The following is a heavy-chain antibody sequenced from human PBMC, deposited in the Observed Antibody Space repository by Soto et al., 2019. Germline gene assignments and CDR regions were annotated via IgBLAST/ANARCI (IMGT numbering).Heavy chain of an antibody. J-gene: IGHJ6*02. CDR2: IKSKTDGGTT. CDR1: GFTFSNAW. Sequence: EVPLVESGGGLVQPGGSLRLSCAASGFTFSNAWMHWVRQAPGKGLERVGRIKSKTDGGTTDYAAPVKGRFTISRDDSKNTLYLQMNGLQTEDTAVYYCTHAPGRRGYYGMDVWGQGTTVTVSS. D-gene: IGHD3-10*01. V-gene: IGHV3-15*07. CDR3: THAPGRRGYYGMDV.